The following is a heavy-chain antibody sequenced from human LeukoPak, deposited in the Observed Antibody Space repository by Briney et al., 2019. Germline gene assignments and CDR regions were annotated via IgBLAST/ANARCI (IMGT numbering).Heavy chain of an antibody. CDR1: GFSFSTYG. J-gene: IGHJ4*02. Sequence: GGSLRLSCAASGFSFSTYGMHWVRQAPGKGLEWVAFIRHDASSQYYADSVKGRFTISRDSSKNTLYLQMNSLRAEDTAVYYCAKDLISGWYGTYYFDYWGQGTLVTVSS. CDR2: IRHDASSQ. CDR3: AKDLISGWYGTYYFDY. V-gene: IGHV3-30*02. D-gene: IGHD6-19*01.